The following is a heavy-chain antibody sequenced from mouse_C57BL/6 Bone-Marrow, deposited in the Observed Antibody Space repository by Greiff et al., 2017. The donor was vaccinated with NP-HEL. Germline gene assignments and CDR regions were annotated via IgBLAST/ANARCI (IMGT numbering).Heavy chain of an antibody. CDR2: ISSGSSTN. Sequence: EVNLVESGGGLVKPGGSLKLSCAASGFTFSDYGMHWVRQAPEKGLEWVAYISSGSSTNYYADTVKGRFTISRDNAKNTLFLQMTSLRSEDTAMYYCASHYYGSHLYAMDYWGQGTSVTVSS. D-gene: IGHD1-1*01. CDR1: GFTFSDYG. J-gene: IGHJ4*01. CDR3: ASHYYGSHLYAMDY. V-gene: IGHV5-17*01.